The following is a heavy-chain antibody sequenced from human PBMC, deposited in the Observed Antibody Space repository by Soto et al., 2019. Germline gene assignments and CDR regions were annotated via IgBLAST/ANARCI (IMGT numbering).Heavy chain of an antibody. V-gene: IGHV1-69*13. CDR2: IIPIFGTA. CDR3: ARATGKDFWSGYYPNPRYYYGMDV. CDR1: GGTFSSYA. J-gene: IGHJ6*02. Sequence: GASVKVSCKACGGTFSSYAISWVRQAPGQGLEWMGGIIPIFGTANYAQKFQGRVTITADESTSTAYMELSSLRSEDTAVYYCARATGKDFWSGYYPNPRYYYGMDVWGQGTTVTVFS. D-gene: IGHD3-3*01.